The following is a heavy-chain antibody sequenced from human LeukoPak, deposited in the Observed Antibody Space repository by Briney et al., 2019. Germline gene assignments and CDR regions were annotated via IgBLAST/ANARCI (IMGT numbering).Heavy chain of an antibody. J-gene: IGHJ4*02. CDR1: GFTFSNFG. D-gene: IGHD2-2*01. CDR3: ARDLRAGGQRRVPAASPFDY. Sequence: PGGSLRLSCAASGFTFSNFGMNWVRQAPGKGLEWVSSISSSSTYIYYADSVRGRFTISRDDAKNSLYLQMNSLRAEDTAVYYCARDLRAGGQRRVPAASPFDYWGQGTLVTVSS. V-gene: IGHV3-21*01. CDR2: ISSSSTYI.